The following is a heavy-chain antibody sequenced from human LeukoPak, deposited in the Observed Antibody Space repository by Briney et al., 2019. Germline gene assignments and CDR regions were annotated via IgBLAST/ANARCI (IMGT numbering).Heavy chain of an antibody. CDR1: GDSINGYY. V-gene: IGHV4-4*07. CDR2: LYASGNP. D-gene: IGHD3-10*01. CDR3: ARGRVRITMVRGVIFDY. Sequence: KPSETLSLICSVSGDSINGYYWSWIRVPAGKGLEWIGRLYASGNPNYASGTTHTNASLRSRLTMSLDTSKNQFSLKLSSVTAADTAVYYCARGRVRITMVRGVIFDYWGQGTLVTVSS. J-gene: IGHJ4*02.